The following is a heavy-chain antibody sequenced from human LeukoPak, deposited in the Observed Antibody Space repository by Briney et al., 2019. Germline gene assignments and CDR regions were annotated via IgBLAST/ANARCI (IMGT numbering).Heavy chain of an antibody. CDR3: GRVGGRSKAAKGDAFDI. V-gene: IGHV3-21*01. J-gene: IGHJ3*02. CDR2: ISSGSTYM. Sequence: GGSLRLSCAATGFTFSNAWMNWVRQAPGKGLEWVSSISSGSTYMYYADSVKGRFTISRDNAQNSMYLQMNSLRAEDTAVYYCGRVGGRSKAAKGDAFDIWGQGTMVVVSS. D-gene: IGHD6-6*01. CDR1: GFTFSNAW.